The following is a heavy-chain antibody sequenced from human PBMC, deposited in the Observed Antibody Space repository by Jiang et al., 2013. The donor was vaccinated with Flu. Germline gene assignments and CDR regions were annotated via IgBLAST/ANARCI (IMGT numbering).Heavy chain of an antibody. CDR3: ARDPIYYDSSGGGSNFQH. D-gene: IGHD3-22*01. J-gene: IGHJ1*01. Sequence: GSGLVKPSQTLSLTCTVSGGSISSGDYYWSWIRQPPGKGLEWIGYIYYSGSTYHNPSLKSRVTISVDTSKNQFSLKLSSVTAADTAVYYCARDPIYYDSSGGGSNFQHWGQGTLVTVSS. V-gene: IGHV4-30-4*01. CDR2: IYYSGST. CDR1: GGSISSGDYY.